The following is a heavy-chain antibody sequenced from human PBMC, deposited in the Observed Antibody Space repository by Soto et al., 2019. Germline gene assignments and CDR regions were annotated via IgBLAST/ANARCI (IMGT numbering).Heavy chain of an antibody. Sequence: QITLKESGPTLVKPTQTLTLTCTFSGFSLSTSGVGVGWIRQPQGKALEWLALIYWNDDKRYSPSLKSRLTITKDTSKDQVVLTMTNMDPVDTATYYFAHRLDPTTVTPGFYYYYGMDVWGQGTTVTVSS. CDR2: IYWNDDK. V-gene: IGHV2-5*01. CDR3: AHRLDPTTVTPGFYYYYGMDV. D-gene: IGHD4-4*01. CDR1: GFSLSTSGVG. J-gene: IGHJ6*02.